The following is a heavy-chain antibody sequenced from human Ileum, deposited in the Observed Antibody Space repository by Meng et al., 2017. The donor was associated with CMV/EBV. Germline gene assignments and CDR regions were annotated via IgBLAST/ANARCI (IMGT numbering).Heavy chain of an antibody. D-gene: IGHD3-16*01. J-gene: IGHJ4*02. V-gene: IGHV3-11*04. Sequence: GGSLRLSCAASGFIFSDYFMTWIRQAPGKVLEWVSYIRSSADDFGITTFYTDSVRGRFTISRDNARNSLDLQMNSLRAEDTAVYYCARVALFGVVPGHEDYCGQATLTVSS. CDR1: GFIFSDYF. CDR3: ARVALFGVVPGHEDY. CDR2: IRSSADDFGITT.